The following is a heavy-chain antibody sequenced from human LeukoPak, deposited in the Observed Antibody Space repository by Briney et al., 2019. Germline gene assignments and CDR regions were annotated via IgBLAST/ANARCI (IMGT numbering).Heavy chain of an antibody. CDR1: GFTFSDYY. Sequence: GGSLRLSCAASGFTFSDYYMSWIRQAPGKGLEWVSYISLSGTIYYADSVKGRFTISRDNAKNSLYLQMNSLRAEDTAVYYCAKDILAPGLHFDHWGQGTLVTVSS. CDR3: AKDILAPGLHFDH. V-gene: IGHV3-11*01. J-gene: IGHJ4*02. CDR2: ISLSGTI. D-gene: IGHD1-26*01.